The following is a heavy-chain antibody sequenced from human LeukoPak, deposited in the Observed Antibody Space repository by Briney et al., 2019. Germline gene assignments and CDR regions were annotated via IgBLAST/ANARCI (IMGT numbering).Heavy chain of an antibody. J-gene: IGHJ6*03. CDR1: GFTFSSYS. CDR3: ARGPSVVVAATGFYYYYYMDV. D-gene: IGHD2-15*01. CDR2: ISSSSSYI. V-gene: IGHV3-21*01. Sequence: GGSLRLSCAASGFTFSSYSMNWVRQAPGKGLEWVSSISSSSSYIYYADSVKGRFTIPRDNAKDSLYLQMNSLRAEDTAVYYCARGPSVVVAATGFYYYYYMDVWGQGTLVTVSS.